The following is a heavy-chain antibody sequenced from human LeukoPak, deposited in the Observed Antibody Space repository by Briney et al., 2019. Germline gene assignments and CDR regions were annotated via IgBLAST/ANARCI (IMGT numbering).Heavy chain of an antibody. CDR1: GYTFTSYY. D-gene: IGHD3-9*01. V-gene: IGHV1-18*04. CDR3: ARDRRYFDWLLSIRDAFDI. J-gene: IGHJ3*02. CDR2: ISVYSGNT. Sequence: ASVKVSCKASGYTFTSYYMHWVRQAPGQGLEWMGWISVYSGNTNYAQKVQGRVTMTTDTSTNTAYMELRSLRSDDTAVYYCARDRRYFDWLLSIRDAFDIWGQGTMVTVSS.